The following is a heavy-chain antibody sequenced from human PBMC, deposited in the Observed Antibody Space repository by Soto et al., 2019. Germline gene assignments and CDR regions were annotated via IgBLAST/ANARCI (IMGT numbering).Heavy chain of an antibody. Sequence: ASVKVSCKASGGTFSSYAISWVRQAPGQGLEWMGGIIPIFGTANYAQKFQGRVTITADESTSTAYMELSSLRSEDTAVYYCATRMDSSSSGLGYYYGMDVWGQGTTVTVSS. D-gene: IGHD6-6*01. CDR2: IIPIFGTA. J-gene: IGHJ6*02. CDR3: ATRMDSSSSGLGYYYGMDV. V-gene: IGHV1-69*13. CDR1: GGTFSSYA.